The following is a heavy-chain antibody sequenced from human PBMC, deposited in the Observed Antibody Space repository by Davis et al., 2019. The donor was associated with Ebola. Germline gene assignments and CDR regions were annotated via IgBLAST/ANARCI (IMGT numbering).Heavy chain of an antibody. V-gene: IGHV3-53*01. CDR2: IHNDGRT. D-gene: IGHD6-19*01. J-gene: IGHJ6*03. Sequence: ESLKISCAASGFTVGSYYGNWVRQAPGKGLEWGSVIHNDGRTFYADSVKGRFTISRDTSQNMFYLQMNSLRADDTAVYYCAREQWYYMDVWGKGTTVTVSS. CDR1: GFTVGSYY. CDR3: AREQWYYMDV.